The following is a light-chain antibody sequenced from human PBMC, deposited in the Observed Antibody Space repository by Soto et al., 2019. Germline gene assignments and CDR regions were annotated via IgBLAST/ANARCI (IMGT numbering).Light chain of an antibody. V-gene: IGKV3-11*01. CDR2: DAS. Sequence: EVVMTQSPATLSVSPGERATLSCRASQSVSSYLAWYQQKPGQAPRLLIYDASNRATGIPARFSGSGSGTDFTLTISSLEPEDFAVYYCQQRSNWPPSLGQGTRLEIK. CDR1: QSVSSY. J-gene: IGKJ5*01. CDR3: QQRSNWPPS.